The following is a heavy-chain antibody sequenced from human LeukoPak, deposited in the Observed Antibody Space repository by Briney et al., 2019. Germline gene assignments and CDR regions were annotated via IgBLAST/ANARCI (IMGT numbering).Heavy chain of an antibody. V-gene: IGHV3-23*01. CDR3: AKDSSSYSWGYMDV. Sequence: GGSLRLSCAASGFTISTYAMTWVRQAPGKGLEWVSIIGGSDSRTYYADSVKGRFTISRDNSKNTLYLQMNSLRAEDTAVYYCAKDSSSYSWGYMDVWGKGTTVIVSS. D-gene: IGHD4-11*01. J-gene: IGHJ6*03. CDR1: GFTISTYA. CDR2: IGGSDSRT.